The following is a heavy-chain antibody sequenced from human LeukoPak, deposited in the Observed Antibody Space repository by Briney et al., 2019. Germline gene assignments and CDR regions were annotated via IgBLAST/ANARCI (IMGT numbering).Heavy chain of an antibody. CDR2: INPNSGGT. J-gene: IGHJ5*02. Sequence: ASVKVSCKTSGYTFTGFYMHWVRQAPSQGLEWMGWINPNSGGTTYAQKFQGRVTMTRDTSISTAYMELSRLRSDDTAVYYCASFLFYYDSSGYPHWFDPWGQGTLVTVSS. V-gene: IGHV1-2*02. D-gene: IGHD3-22*01. CDR1: GYTFTGFY. CDR3: ASFLFYYDSSGYPHWFDP.